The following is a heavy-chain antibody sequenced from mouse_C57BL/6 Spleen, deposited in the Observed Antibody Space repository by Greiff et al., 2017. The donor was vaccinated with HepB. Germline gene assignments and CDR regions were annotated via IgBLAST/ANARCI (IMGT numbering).Heavy chain of an antibody. CDR3: TGTGTSWFAY. CDR1: GFNIKDDY. D-gene: IGHD4-1*01. Sequence: VQLKQSGAELVRPGASVKLSCTASGFNIKDDYMHWVKQRPEQGLEWIGWIDPENGDTEYASKFQGKATITADTSSNTAYLQLSSLTSEVTAVYYCTGTGTSWFAYWGQGTLVTVSA. J-gene: IGHJ3*01. CDR2: IDPENGDT. V-gene: IGHV14-4*01.